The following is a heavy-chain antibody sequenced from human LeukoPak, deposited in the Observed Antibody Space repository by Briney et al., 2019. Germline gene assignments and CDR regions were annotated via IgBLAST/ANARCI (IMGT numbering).Heavy chain of an antibody. CDR3: VGVHSSSWLVFDY. D-gene: IGHD6-13*01. J-gene: IGHJ4*02. V-gene: IGHV4-59*04. Sequence: SETLSLTCSVSDDFITMYYWTWIRQPPGKGLEWVGYVDHTGSTYYNPSLKSRVTISVDTSKNQFSLKLSSVTAADTAVYYCVGVHSSSWLVFDYWGQGTLVTVSS. CDR1: DDFITMYY. CDR2: VDHTGST.